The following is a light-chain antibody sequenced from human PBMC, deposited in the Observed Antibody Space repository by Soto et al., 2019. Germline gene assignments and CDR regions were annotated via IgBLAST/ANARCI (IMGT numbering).Light chain of an antibody. CDR2: EVR. J-gene: IGLJ2*01. CDR1: MRDVGAYNL. V-gene: IGLV2-14*01. Sequence: QLVLTQPASVSGSPGQSITISCAGTMRDVGAYNLVSWYQQHPGRAPQLIIYEVRNRPSGISFRFSGSKSGNAASLTISGLQAEDEADYYCSSYTSKSSLIFGGGTKLTVL. CDR3: SSYTSKSSLI.